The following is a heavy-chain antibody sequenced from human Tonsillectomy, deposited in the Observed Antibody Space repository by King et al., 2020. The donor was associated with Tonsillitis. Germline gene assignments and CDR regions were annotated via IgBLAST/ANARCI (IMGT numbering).Heavy chain of an antibody. J-gene: IGHJ4*02. CDR1: GGSISSSSYY. CDR2: IYYSGST. V-gene: IGHV4-39*01. CDR3: ARHEGSGNYDSSGYYY. D-gene: IGHD3-22*01. Sequence: QLQESGPGLVKPSETLSLTCTVSGGSISSSSYYWGWIRQPPGQGLEWIGSIYYSGSTYYNPSLKSRVTISVDTSKNQFSLKLSSVTAADTAVYYCARHEGSGNYDSSGYYYWGQGTLVTVSS.